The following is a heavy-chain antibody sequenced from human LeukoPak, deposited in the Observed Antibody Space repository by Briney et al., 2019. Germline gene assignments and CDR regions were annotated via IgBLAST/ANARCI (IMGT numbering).Heavy chain of an antibody. J-gene: IGHJ5*02. CDR2: ISAYNGNT. CDR1: GYTFTSYG. V-gene: IGHV1-18*01. CDR3: ARDRRDMIVVVSWFDP. Sequence: ASVKVSCKASGYTFTSYGISWVRQAPGQGLEWMGWISAYNGNTNYAQKLQGRVTMTTDTSTSTAYMELRSLRSDDTAVYYCARDRRDMIVVVSWFDPWGQGTLVTVSS. D-gene: IGHD3-22*01.